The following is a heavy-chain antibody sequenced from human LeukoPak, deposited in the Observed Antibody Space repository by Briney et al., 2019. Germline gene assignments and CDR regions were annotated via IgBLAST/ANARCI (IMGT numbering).Heavy chain of an antibody. D-gene: IGHD5-18*01. CDR2: INHSGCT. CDR3: ARSRGYSYGFAFLSKIIDY. V-gene: IGHV4-34*01. Sequence: SETLSLTCAVYGGSFSGYYWSWIRQPPGKGLEWIGEINHSGCTNYNPSLKSRVTISVDTSKNQFSLKLSSVTAADTAVYYCARSRGYSYGFAFLSKIIDYWGQGTLVTVSS. CDR1: GGSFSGYY. J-gene: IGHJ4*02.